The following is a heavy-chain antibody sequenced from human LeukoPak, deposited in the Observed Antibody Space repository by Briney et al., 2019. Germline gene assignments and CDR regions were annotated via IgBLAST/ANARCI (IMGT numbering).Heavy chain of an antibody. J-gene: IGHJ4*02. Sequence: GGSLRLSCAASGFTFSTYWMHWVRQAPGKGLVWVSRINSDGSSTTYADSVKGRFTISRDNSKNTLYLQMNSLRAEDTAVYYCAKGYDFWSGYWVVDYWGQGTLVTVSS. CDR2: INSDGSST. D-gene: IGHD3-3*01. V-gene: IGHV3-74*01. CDR3: AKGYDFWSGYWVVDY. CDR1: GFTFSTYW.